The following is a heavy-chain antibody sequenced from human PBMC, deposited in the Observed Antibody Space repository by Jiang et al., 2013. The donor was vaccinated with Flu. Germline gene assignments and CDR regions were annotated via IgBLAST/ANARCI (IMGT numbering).Heavy chain of an antibody. CDR3: ARDDDNWNYVGAFDI. Sequence: QLLESGGGLVQPGGSLRLSCAASGFTFSSYEMNWVRQAPGKGLEWVSYISSSGSTIYYADSVKGRFTISRDNAKNSLYLQMNSLRAEDTAVYYCARDDDNWNYVGAFDIWGQGTMVTVSS. J-gene: IGHJ3*02. CDR1: GFTFSSYE. V-gene: IGHV3-48*03. D-gene: IGHD1-7*01. CDR2: ISSSGSTI.